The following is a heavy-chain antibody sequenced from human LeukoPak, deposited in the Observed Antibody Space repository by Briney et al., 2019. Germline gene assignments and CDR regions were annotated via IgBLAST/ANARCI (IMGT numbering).Heavy chain of an antibody. J-gene: IGHJ4*02. D-gene: IGHD4-17*01. CDR1: GFTFSSYS. CDR2: ISSSSSYI. CDR3: ARASTVTTFRYFDY. Sequence: GGSPRLSCAASGFTFSSYSMNWVRQAPGKGLEGVSSISSSSSYIYYADSVKGRFTISRDNAKNSLYLQMNSLRAEDTAVYYCARASTVTTFRYFDYWGQGTLVTVSS. V-gene: IGHV3-21*01.